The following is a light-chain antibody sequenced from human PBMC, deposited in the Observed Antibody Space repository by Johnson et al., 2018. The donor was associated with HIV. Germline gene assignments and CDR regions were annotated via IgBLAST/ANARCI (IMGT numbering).Light chain of an antibody. V-gene: IGLV1-51*02. Sequence: QSVLTQPPSVSAAPGQKFTISCSGGRSNIGNNYVSWYQQLPGTTPKLLMYEDNALPSGIPDRFSGSKSGTSATLGISGLPTGDDADYFCGTWAIGLSAHYVFGTGTKVTVL. CDR3: GTWAIGLSAHYV. J-gene: IGLJ1*01. CDR1: RSNIGNNY. CDR2: EDN.